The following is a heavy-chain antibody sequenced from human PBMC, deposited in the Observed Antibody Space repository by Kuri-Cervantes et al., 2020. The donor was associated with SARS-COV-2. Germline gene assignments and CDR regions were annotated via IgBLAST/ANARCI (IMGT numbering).Heavy chain of an antibody. V-gene: IGHV4-38-2*01. CDR2: IYHSGST. J-gene: IGHJ4*02. D-gene: IGHD2-2*01. Sequence: SETPSLTCAVSGYSISSGYYWGWIRQPPGKGLEWIGSIYHSGSTYYNPSLKSRVTISVDTSKNQFSLKLSSVTAADTAVYYCARGRPPIYLGYCSSTSCHRYYFDYWGQGTLVTVSS. CDR3: ARGRPPIYLGYCSSTSCHRYYFDY. CDR1: GYSISSGYY.